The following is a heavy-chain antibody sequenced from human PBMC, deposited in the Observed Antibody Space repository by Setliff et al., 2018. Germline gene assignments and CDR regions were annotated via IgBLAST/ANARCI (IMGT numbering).Heavy chain of an antibody. CDR1: GYTFTSYY. V-gene: IGHV1-46*01. CDR3: ARVKVIVGATPRTYYMDV. CDR2: INPSGGST. D-gene: IGHD1-26*01. Sequence: GASVKVSCKASGYTFTSYYMHWVRQAPGQGLEWMGIINPSGGSTSYAQKFQGRVTMTRDTSISTAYMELSSLRSEDTAVYYCARVKVIVGATPRTYYMDVWGKGTTVTVSS. J-gene: IGHJ6*03.